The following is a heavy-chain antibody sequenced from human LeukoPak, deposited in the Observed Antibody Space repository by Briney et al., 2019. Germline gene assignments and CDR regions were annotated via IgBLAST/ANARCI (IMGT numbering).Heavy chain of an antibody. J-gene: IGHJ4*02. V-gene: IGHV4-38-2*02. CDR1: GYSISSGYY. CDR3: ARVTGYMTEDYFDY. D-gene: IGHD6-13*01. Sequence: ETLSLTCTVSGYSISSGYYWGWIRQPPGKGLEWIASIYHSGSTYYNPSLKSRVTISVDTSKNQFSLELTSVTAADTAVYYCARVTGYMTEDYFDYWGQGTLITVSS. CDR2: IYHSGST.